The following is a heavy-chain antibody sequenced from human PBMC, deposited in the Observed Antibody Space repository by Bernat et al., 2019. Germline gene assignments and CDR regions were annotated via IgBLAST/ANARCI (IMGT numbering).Heavy chain of an antibody. CDR1: GFTFSSYS. CDR2: ISSGSSTI. V-gene: IGHV3-48*01. CDR3: ATSGSGSYWGY. D-gene: IGHD3-10*01. Sequence: EVQLVESGGGLVQPGGSLRLSCAASGFTFSSYSMNWVRQTPGKGLEWVSYISSGSSTIYYADSVTGRFTSSRDNAKNSLYLQMDSLRAEDTAVYYCATSGSGSYWGYWGQGTLVTVSS. J-gene: IGHJ4*02.